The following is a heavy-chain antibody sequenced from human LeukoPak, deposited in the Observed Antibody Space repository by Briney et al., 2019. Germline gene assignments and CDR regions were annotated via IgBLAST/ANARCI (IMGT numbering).Heavy chain of an antibody. CDR2: INHSGST. D-gene: IGHD3-9*01. CDR3: ASAKYYDILTGPLDY. CDR1: GGSFSGYY. J-gene: IGHJ4*02. Sequence: ASETLSLTCAVYGGSFSGYYWSWIRQPPGKGLEWIGEINHSGSTNYNPSLKSRVTISVDTSKNQFSLKLSSVTAADTAVYYCASAKYYDILTGPLDYWGQGTLVTVSS. V-gene: IGHV4-34*01.